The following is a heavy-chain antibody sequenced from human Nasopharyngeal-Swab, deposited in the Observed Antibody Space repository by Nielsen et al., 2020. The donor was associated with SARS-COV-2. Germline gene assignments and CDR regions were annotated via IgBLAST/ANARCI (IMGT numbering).Heavy chain of an antibody. CDR1: GGSISSYY. CDR3: ARGGGLGYYDFWSGYSQTSDAFDI. J-gene: IGHJ3*02. D-gene: IGHD3-3*01. CDR2: ISYSGST. V-gene: IGHV4-59*01. Sequence: GSLRLSWTVSGGSISSYYWSWLRQPPGKGLEWLGHISYSGSTNYNPSLKSRVTISVDTSKNQFSLKLSSAMAADTAVYYCARGGGLGYYDFWSGYSQTSDAFDIWGQGTMVTVSS.